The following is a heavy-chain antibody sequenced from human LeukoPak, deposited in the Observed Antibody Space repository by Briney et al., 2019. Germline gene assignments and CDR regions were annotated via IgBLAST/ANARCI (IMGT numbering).Heavy chain of an antibody. CDR2: ISNNGGSS. Sequence: GGSLRLSCSASGFTFSAYAMYWVRQAPGKGLEYVSGISNNGGSSFYADSVKGRFTISRDNAKNSLYLQMNSLRAEDTAVYYCAREDPYYFDYWGQGTLVTVSS. CDR1: GFTFSAYA. V-gene: IGHV3-64*04. J-gene: IGHJ4*02. CDR3: AREDPYYFDY.